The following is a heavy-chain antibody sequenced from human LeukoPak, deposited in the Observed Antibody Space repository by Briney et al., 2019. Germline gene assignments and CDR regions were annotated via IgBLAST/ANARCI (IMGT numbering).Heavy chain of an antibody. V-gene: IGHV3-48*01. D-gene: IGHD1-26*01. CDR1: GFTFSTYT. Sequence: GGSLRLSCAASGFTFSTYTMKWIRQAPGKGLEWVSYISGSSSTIYYADSVKGRFTISRDNAKNSLYLQMNSLRAEDTAVYYCASLATTNYDYYGMDVWGQGTTVTVSS. J-gene: IGHJ6*02. CDR2: ISGSSSTI. CDR3: ASLATTNYDYYGMDV.